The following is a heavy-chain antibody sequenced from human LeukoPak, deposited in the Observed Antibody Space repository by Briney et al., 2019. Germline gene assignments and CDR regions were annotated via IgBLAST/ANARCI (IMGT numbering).Heavy chain of an antibody. CDR2: ISGSGGST. CDR1: GFTFSSYA. V-gene: IGHV3-23*01. CDR3: AKWGYYDFWSGYNNWFDP. D-gene: IGHD3-3*01. Sequence: PGGSLRLSCAASGFTFSSYAMSWVRQAPGKGLEWVSAISGSGGSTYYADSVKGRFTISRDNSKTTMYLQMNSLRAEDMAVYYCAKWGYYDFWSGYNNWFDPWGQGTLVTVSS. J-gene: IGHJ5*02.